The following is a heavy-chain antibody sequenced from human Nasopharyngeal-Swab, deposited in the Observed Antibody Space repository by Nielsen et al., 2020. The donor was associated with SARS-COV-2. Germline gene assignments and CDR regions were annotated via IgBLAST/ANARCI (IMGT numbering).Heavy chain of an antibody. J-gene: IGHJ4*02. Sequence: GESLKISCAASGFTFSDYTMNWVRQAPGQGLEWVSSISSSGSYMYYTDSVTDRFTMSRDNAKNSLYLQMNSLRAEDTAVYYCASDSRYWVQGTLVPVSS. CDR2: ISSSGSYM. V-gene: IGHV3-21*01. D-gene: IGHD2-2*01. CDR3: ASDSRY. CDR1: GFTFSDYT.